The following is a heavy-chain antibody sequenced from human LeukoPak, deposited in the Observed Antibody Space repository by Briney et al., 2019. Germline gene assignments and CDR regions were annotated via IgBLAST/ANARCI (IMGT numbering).Heavy chain of an antibody. V-gene: IGHV3-74*01. CDR2: INSDGSST. CDR1: GFTFSSYW. Sequence: TGGSLRLSCAASGFTFSSYWMHWVRHAPGKGLVWVSRINSDGSSTSYADSVKGRFTISRDNAKNTLYLQMNSLRAEDTAVYYCARERTGYYMAVWGKGTTVTISS. D-gene: IGHD1-14*01. CDR3: ARERTGYYMAV. J-gene: IGHJ6*03.